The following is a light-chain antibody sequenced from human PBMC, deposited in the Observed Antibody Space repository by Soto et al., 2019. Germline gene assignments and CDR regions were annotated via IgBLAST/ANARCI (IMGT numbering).Light chain of an antibody. CDR3: AAWDDSLNGYV. CDR2: SNN. Sequence: QSVLTQPPSASGTPGQRVTISCSGSSSNIGSNTVNWYQQLPGMAPKLLIYSNNQRPSGVPDRFSGSKSGTSASLAISGLQSDDEADYYCAAWDDSLNGYVFGTGTKVTVL. V-gene: IGLV1-44*01. CDR1: SSNIGSNT. J-gene: IGLJ1*01.